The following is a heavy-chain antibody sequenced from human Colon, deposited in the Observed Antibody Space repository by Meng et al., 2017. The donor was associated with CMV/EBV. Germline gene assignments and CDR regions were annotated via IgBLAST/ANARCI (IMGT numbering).Heavy chain of an antibody. CDR3: ARGCCLTSCNPSYYALDV. Sequence: GSLRLSCTVSNGSLGNFYWAWVRQPPGKGLEWIGYIYSGGSNNYNPSLESRIPMSVDTSKTQFSLNLDSLTAADTAVYFCARGCCLTSCNPSYYALDVWGRGIMVTVSS. V-gene: IGHV4-59*01. CDR1: NGSLGNFY. CDR2: IYSGGSN. J-gene: IGHJ6*02. D-gene: IGHD2-2*01.